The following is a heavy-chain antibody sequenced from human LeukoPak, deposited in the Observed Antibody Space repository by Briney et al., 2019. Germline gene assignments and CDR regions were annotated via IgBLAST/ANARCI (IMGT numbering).Heavy chain of an antibody. Sequence: ASVKVSCKASGYTFTSYYMHWVRQAPGQGLEWMGIINPSGGCTSYSQKFHARCTITRNTSISTAYMEPSSVRSEDTTVYYCARVDHLESSSFPYWGQGTPVTVPA. CDR2: INPSGGCT. V-gene: IGHV1-46*01. J-gene: IGHJ4*02. D-gene: IGHD6-13*01. CDR1: GYTFTSYY. CDR3: ARVDHLESSSFPY.